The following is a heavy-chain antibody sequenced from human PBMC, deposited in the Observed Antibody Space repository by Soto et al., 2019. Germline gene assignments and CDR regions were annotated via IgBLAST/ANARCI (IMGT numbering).Heavy chain of an antibody. V-gene: IGHV4-4*02. J-gene: IGHJ4*02. D-gene: IGHD4-4*01. Sequence: QVQLQESGPGLVKPSGTLSLTCAVSTASISSNHWWNWVRQAPGQGLEWLGEIHHSGRTNYNPSPKSRVIISVDKSKNQFSLELNSVTAADTAVYYCAVTTVYRLDYWGQGSLVTVSS. CDR1: TASISSNHW. CDR3: AVTTVYRLDY. CDR2: IHHSGRT.